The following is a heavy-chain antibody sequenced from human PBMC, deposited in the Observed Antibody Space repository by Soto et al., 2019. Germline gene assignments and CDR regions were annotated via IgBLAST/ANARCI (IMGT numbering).Heavy chain of an antibody. Sequence: GASVKVSCKASGGTFSSYAISWVRQAPGQGLEWMGGIIPIFGTANYAQKFQGRVTITADESTSTAYMELSSLRSEDTAVYYCARLWFGEFATPPAIGFDYWGQGTLVTVSS. V-gene: IGHV1-69*13. CDR2: IIPIFGTA. D-gene: IGHD3-10*01. J-gene: IGHJ4*02. CDR3: ARLWFGEFATPPAIGFDY. CDR1: GGTFSSYA.